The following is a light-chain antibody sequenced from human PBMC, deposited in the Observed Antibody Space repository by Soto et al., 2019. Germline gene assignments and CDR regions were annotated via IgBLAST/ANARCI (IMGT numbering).Light chain of an antibody. Sequence: PGERATLSCRPSQSVTRNSVAWYQQRPGQPPRLLIYDASTRATGIPDRFSGSGSGTDFTLTISRLEPEDFAVYYCHHYGSSPQTFGQGTKVDIK. J-gene: IGKJ1*01. CDR1: QSVTRNS. V-gene: IGKV3-20*01. CDR3: HHYGSSPQT. CDR2: DAS.